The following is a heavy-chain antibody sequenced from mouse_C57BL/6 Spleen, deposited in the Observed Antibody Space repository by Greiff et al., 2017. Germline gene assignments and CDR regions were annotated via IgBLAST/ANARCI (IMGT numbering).Heavy chain of an antibody. J-gene: IGHJ2*01. CDR2: INPNNGGT. CDR3: ARPANWDVHFDY. V-gene: IGHV1-22*01. Sequence: VHVKQSGPELVKPGASVKMSCKASGYTFTDYNMHWVKQSHGKSLEWLGYINPNNGGTSYTQKFKGKATLTVNQSSSTAYMELRSLTSVDSAVYYCARPANWDVHFDYWGQGTTLTVAS. D-gene: IGHD4-1*01. CDR1: GYTFTDYN.